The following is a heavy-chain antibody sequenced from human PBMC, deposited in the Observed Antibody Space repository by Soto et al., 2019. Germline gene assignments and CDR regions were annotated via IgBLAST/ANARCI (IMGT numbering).Heavy chain of an antibody. CDR3: ARRQGMVATPYFDY. D-gene: IGHD5-12*01. V-gene: IGHV4-38-2*01. CDR1: GYSISSGYY. J-gene: IGHJ4*02. CDR2: IYHSGST. Sequence: SETLSLACRVSGYSISSGYYWGWIRQPPGKGLEWIGSIYHSGSTYYNPSLKSRVTISVDTSKNQFSLKLSSVTAADTAVYYCARRQGMVATPYFDYWGQGTLVTVSS.